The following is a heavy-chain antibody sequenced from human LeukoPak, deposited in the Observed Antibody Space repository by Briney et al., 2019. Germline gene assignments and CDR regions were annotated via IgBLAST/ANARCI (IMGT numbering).Heavy chain of an antibody. CDR1: GYTFTSYG. D-gene: IGHD6-19*01. J-gene: IGHJ6*02. Sequence: ASVKVSCKASGYTFTSYGISWLRQAPGQGLEWMGWISAYNGNTNYAQKPQGRVTMTTDTSTSTAYMELRSLRSDDTAVYYCARDWSIAVAGTLRRYYYYGMDVWGQGTTVTVSS. CDR3: ARDWSIAVAGTLRRYYYYGMDV. V-gene: IGHV1-18*01. CDR2: ISAYNGNT.